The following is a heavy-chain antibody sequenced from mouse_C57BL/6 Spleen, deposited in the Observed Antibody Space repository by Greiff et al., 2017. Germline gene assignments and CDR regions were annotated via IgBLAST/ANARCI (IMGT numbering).Heavy chain of an antibody. J-gene: IGHJ1*03. CDR3: ARHPVAVRDWYFDV. V-gene: IGHV1-39*01. Sequence: EVKLKQSGPELVKPGASVKISCKASGYSFTDYNMNWVKQSNGKSLEWIGVINPNYGTTSYNQKFKGKATLTVDQSSSTAYMQLNSLTSEDSAVYYCARHPVAVRDWYFDVWGTGTTVTVSS. CDR2: INPNYGTT. D-gene: IGHD1-1*01. CDR1: GYSFTDYN.